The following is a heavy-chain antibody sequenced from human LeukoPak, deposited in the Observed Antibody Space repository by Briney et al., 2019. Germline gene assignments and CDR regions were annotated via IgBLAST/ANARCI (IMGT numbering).Heavy chain of an antibody. V-gene: IGHV3-15*01. CDR2: IKSKTDGGTT. CDR1: GFTFSNAW. J-gene: IGHJ4*02. CDR3: TTYYVWGSYRYIKTIQPDY. D-gene: IGHD3-16*02. Sequence: GGSLRLSCAASGFTFSNAWMSWVRQAPGKGLEWVGRIKSKTDGGTTDYAAPVEGRFTISRDDSKNTLYLQMNSLKTEDTAVYYCTTYYVWGSYRYIKTIQPDYWGQGTLVTVSS.